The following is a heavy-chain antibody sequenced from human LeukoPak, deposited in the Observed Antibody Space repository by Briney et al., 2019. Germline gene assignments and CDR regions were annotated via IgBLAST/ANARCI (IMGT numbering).Heavy chain of an antibody. Sequence: SETLSLTCAVSGASISSYSWSWIRQPPGKGLEWIGYIHYSGSTTYTPSLESRVTISLDTSKNRFSLKLTSVTAADTAVYYCARVVVAAARVVVRWFDPWGQGTLVTVSS. J-gene: IGHJ5*02. D-gene: IGHD2-15*01. CDR2: IHYSGST. V-gene: IGHV4-59*01. CDR3: ARVVVAAARVVVRWFDP. CDR1: GASISSYS.